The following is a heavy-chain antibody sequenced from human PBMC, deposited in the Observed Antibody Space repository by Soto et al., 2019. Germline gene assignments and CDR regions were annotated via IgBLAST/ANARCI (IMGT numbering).Heavy chain of an antibody. Sequence: GGSLRLSCAASGFTFSSYGMSWVRQAPGKGLEWVANIKQDGSEKYYVDSVKGRFTISRDNAKNSLYLQMNSLRAEDTAVYYCAKDARGNYRYFDYWGQGTLVTVSS. V-gene: IGHV3-7*05. D-gene: IGHD3-16*02. CDR2: IKQDGSEK. CDR1: GFTFSSYG. J-gene: IGHJ4*02. CDR3: AKDARGNYRYFDY.